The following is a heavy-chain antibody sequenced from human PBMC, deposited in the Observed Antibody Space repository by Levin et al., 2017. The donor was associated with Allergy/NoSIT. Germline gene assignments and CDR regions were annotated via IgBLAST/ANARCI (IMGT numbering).Heavy chain of an antibody. CDR1: GFTFSNSW. CDR3: ASRGDWSNYYMID. V-gene: IGHV3-74*01. J-gene: IGHJ4*02. D-gene: IGHD3-3*01. Sequence: LSLTCAASGFTFSNSWMHWVRQAPGKGLVWVSRINSDGSSTSYADSVRGRFTISRDNAKNTLYLQMNSLRAEDTAVYYCASRGDWSNYYMIDWGQGTLVTVSS. CDR2: INSDGSST.